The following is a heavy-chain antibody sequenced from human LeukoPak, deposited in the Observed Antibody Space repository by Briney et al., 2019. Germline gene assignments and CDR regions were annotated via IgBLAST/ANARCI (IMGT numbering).Heavy chain of an antibody. J-gene: IGHJ5*02. D-gene: IGHD2-2*02. CDR1: GFTFSSYA. Sequence: LTGGSLRLSCAASGFTFSSYAMHWVRQAPGKGLEWVAVISYDGSNKYYADSVKGRFTISRDNSKNTLYLQMNSLRAEDTAVYYCARDRIEYQLLYGWFDPWGQGTLVTVSS. CDR2: ISYDGSNK. CDR3: ARDRIEYQLLYGWFDP. V-gene: IGHV3-30-3*01.